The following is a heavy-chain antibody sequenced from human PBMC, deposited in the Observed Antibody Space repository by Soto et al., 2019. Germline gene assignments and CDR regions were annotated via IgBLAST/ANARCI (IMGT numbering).Heavy chain of an antibody. CDR2: ISSSTRYI. CDR3: ARGNSAEGPLGY. J-gene: IGHJ4*02. Sequence: EVQLVESGGGLVKPGGSLRLSCAASGFTFSSYSMNCFRQAPGRGLEWVSSISSSTRYISYADSVRGRFAISRDNAKNSLSLQMNSLRAEDTAVYYCARGNSAEGPLGYWGQGTRVTVS. V-gene: IGHV3-21*01. D-gene: IGHD1-26*01. CDR1: GFTFSSYS.